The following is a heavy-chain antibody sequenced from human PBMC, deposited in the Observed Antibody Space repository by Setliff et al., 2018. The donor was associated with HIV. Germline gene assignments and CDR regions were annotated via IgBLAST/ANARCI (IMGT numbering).Heavy chain of an antibody. D-gene: IGHD5-12*01. CDR2: IYWDSSRA. J-gene: IGHJ6*03. CDR1: GFTFDDYT. Sequence: PGGSLRLSCATSGFTFDDYTMHWVRQAPGKGLEWLAFIYWDSSRAYYADSVRGRFTISRDNSKNTLYLQMKSLRAEDTAVYYCAKEGEWQRSRGYMDVWGKGTTVTVSS. CDR3: AKEGEWQRSRGYMDV. V-gene: IGHV3-43*01.